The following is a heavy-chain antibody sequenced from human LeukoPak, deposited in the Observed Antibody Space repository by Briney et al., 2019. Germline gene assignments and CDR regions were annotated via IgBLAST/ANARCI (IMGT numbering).Heavy chain of an antibody. CDR2: ISSSSSYS. V-gene: IGHV3-11*05. CDR1: GFTFSDYY. CDR3: ARALYCSGGTCYFALYFDL. J-gene: IGHJ2*01. Sequence: GGSLRLSCAASGFTFSDYYMSWIRQAPGKGLEWVSYISSSSSYSNYADSVKGRFTISRDNAKNSLYLQVNSLRAEDTAVYYCARALYCSGGTCYFALYFDLWGRGTLVTVSS. D-gene: IGHD2-15*01.